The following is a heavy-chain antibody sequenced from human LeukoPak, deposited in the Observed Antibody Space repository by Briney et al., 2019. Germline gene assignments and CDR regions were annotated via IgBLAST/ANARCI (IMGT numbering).Heavy chain of an antibody. Sequence: KPGGSLRLSCAASGFTFSDYYMSWIRQAPGKGLEWVSYISSSGSTICYADSVKGRFTISRDNAKNSLYLQMNSLRAEDTAVYYCARRSVVATITGYYYYMDVWGKGTTVTVSS. CDR3: ARRSVVATITGYYYYMDV. CDR2: ISSSGSTI. V-gene: IGHV3-11*04. J-gene: IGHJ6*03. D-gene: IGHD5-12*01. CDR1: GFTFSDYY.